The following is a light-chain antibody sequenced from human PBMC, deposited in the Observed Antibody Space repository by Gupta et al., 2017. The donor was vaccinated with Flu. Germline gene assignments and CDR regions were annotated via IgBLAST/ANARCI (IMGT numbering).Light chain of an antibody. CDR2: GVT. J-gene: IGLJ1*01. CDR3: CSYAGTTQV. Sequence: GTTSVVSAYDFVSWYQQHPTKAPKLHIYGVTKRPSGVPDRFSGSKSGNTASLTISGLQPDDEADYYCCSYAGTTQVFGTGTTVIV. V-gene: IGLV2-11*03. CDR1: TSVVSAYDF.